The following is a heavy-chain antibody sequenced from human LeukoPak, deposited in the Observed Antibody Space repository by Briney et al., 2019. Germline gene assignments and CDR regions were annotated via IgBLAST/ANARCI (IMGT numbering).Heavy chain of an antibody. CDR1: GGSISSSNW. D-gene: IGHD2-15*01. CDR3: ARAGDRLFRRIFDY. Sequence: SGTLSLTCAVSGGSISSSNWWSWVRQPPGKGLEWIGEIYHSGSTNYNPSLKSRVTISVDKSKNQFSLKLSSVTAADTAVYYCARAGDRLFRRIFDYWGQGTLVTVSS. CDR2: IYHSGST. J-gene: IGHJ4*02. V-gene: IGHV4-4*02.